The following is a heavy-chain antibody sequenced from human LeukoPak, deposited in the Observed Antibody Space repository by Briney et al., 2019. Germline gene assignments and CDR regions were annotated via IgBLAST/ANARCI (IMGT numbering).Heavy chain of an antibody. Sequence: GGSLRLSCAASGFTFSSYWMSWVRQAPGKGLEWVANIKQDGSEKYYVDSVKGRFTISRDNAKNSLYLQMNSLRAEDTAVYYCAIYSSSWYNNFDYWGQGTLVTVSS. CDR2: IKQDGSEK. V-gene: IGHV3-7*01. CDR1: GFTFSSYW. D-gene: IGHD6-13*01. CDR3: AIYSSSWYNNFDY. J-gene: IGHJ4*02.